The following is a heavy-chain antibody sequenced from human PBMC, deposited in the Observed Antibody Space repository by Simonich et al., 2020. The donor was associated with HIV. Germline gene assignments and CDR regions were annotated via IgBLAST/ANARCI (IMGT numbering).Heavy chain of an antibody. Sequence: QVQLVQSGAEVKKPGASVKVSCKASGYTSTGYYMHWVRQAPGQGLEWMGWINPNSGGTNDAQKFQGRVTMTRDTSISTAYMELSRLRSDDTAVYYCAREGSSGWSNWGQGTLVTVSS. V-gene: IGHV1-2*02. CDR3: AREGSSGWSN. D-gene: IGHD6-19*01. J-gene: IGHJ4*02. CDR2: INPNSGGT. CDR1: GYTSTGYY.